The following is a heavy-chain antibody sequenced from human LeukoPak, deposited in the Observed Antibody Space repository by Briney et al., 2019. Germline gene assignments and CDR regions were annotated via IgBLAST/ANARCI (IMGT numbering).Heavy chain of an antibody. CDR3: ARVADYGDYVGGDWIDP. Sequence: SETLSLTCTVSGGSISYYYWSWIRQPPGKGLQWIGYVYYSGSTNYNPSLKSRVTISVDTSKNQFSLKLNSVTPADTAVYYCARVADYGDYVGGDWIDPWGQGTLVTVSS. J-gene: IGHJ5*02. D-gene: IGHD4-17*01. CDR2: VYYSGST. V-gene: IGHV4-59*01. CDR1: GGSISYYY.